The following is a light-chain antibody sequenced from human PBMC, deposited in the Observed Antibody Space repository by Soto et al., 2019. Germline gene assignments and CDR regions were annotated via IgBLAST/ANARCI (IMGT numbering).Light chain of an antibody. CDR3: QQYGSSPYT. V-gene: IGKV3-20*01. J-gene: IGKJ2*01. CDR1: QSVSSSY. CDR2: GAS. Sequence: EIVLTQSPGTLSLSPGERGTLSCRASQSVSSSYLAWFQQKPGQAPRLLIYGASSRATGVPDRFSGSGSGTDFTLTISRLEPEDFAVYYCQQYGSSPYTFSQGTKVEIK.